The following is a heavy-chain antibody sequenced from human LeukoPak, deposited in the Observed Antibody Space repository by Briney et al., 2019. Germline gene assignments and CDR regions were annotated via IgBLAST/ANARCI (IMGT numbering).Heavy chain of an antibody. J-gene: IGHJ5*02. V-gene: IGHV6-1*01. Sequence: SQTLSLTCAISGDSVSSNSAAWDWIRQSPSRGLEWLGRTYYRSKWYNDYEASVKSRITINADTSKNQFSLQLNSVTPEDTAVYYCARGGYCSSTSCYSWFDPWGQGTLVTVSS. CDR2: TYYRSKWYN. D-gene: IGHD2-2*02. CDR1: GDSVSSNSAA. CDR3: ARGGYCSSTSCYSWFDP.